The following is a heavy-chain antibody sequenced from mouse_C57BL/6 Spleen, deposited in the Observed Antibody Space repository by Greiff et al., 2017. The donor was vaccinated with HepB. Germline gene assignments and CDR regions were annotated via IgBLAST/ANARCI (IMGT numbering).Heavy chain of an antibody. J-gene: IGHJ2*01. D-gene: IGHD2-12*01. Sequence: QVQLQQSGAELVMPGASVKLSCKASGYTFTSYWMHWVKQRPGQGLEWIGEIDPSDSYTNYNQKFKGKSTLTVDKSSSTAYMQLSSLTSEDSAVYYCARGDDVGYYFDYWGQGTTLTVSS. CDR3: ARGDDVGYYFDY. V-gene: IGHV1-69*01. CDR1: GYTFTSYW. CDR2: IDPSDSYT.